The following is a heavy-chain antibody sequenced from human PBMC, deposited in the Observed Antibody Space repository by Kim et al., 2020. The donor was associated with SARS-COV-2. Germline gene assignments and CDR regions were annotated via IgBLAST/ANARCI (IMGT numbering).Heavy chain of an antibody. D-gene: IGHD3-22*01. J-gene: IGHJ3*02. Sequence: GGSLRLSCAASGFTFSDYYMSWIRQAPGKGLEWVSYISSSGSTIYYADSVKGRFTISRDNAKNSLYLQMNSLRAEDTAVYYCAREDDSSGPHAFDIWGQGTMVTVSS. V-gene: IGHV3-11*01. CDR3: AREDDSSGPHAFDI. CDR2: ISSSGSTI. CDR1: GFTFSDYY.